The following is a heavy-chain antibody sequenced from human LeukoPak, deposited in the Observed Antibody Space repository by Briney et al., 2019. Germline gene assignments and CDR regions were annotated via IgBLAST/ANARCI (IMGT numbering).Heavy chain of an antibody. CDR2: ITSSRSII. V-gene: IGHV3-48*04. Sequence: GGSLRLSCAASGFTFSSYSMNWVRQAPGKGLEWVSYITSSRSIIYYADSVKGRFTISRDNAKNSLYLQMNSLRAEDTAVYYCARGPSSSGWYRWFDPWGQGTLVTVSS. D-gene: IGHD6-19*01. J-gene: IGHJ5*02. CDR1: GFTFSSYS. CDR3: ARGPSSSGWYRWFDP.